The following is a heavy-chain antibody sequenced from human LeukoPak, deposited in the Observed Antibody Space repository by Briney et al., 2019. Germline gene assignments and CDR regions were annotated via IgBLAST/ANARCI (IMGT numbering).Heavy chain of an antibody. CDR2: ISSSSSTI. J-gene: IGHJ4*02. V-gene: IGHV3-48*04. CDR1: GFTVSSSY. D-gene: IGHD4-17*01. CDR3: AREWSCTVTPCHFDY. Sequence: GGSLRLSCAASGFTVSSSYMSWVRQAPGKGLEWLSYISSSSSTIYYADSVKGRFTISRDNAKNSLYLQLNSLRAEDTAVYYCAREWSCTVTPCHFDYWGQGTLVTVSS.